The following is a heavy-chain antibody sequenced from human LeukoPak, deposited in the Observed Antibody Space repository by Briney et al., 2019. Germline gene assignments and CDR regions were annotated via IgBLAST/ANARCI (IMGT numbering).Heavy chain of an antibody. J-gene: IGHJ5*02. Sequence: PGGSLRLSCAASGFTFSSYGMHWVRQAPGKGLEWVAVISYDGSNKYYADSVKGRFTISRDNSKNTLYLQMNSLRAEDTAVYYCAKDTRAPAYYDFWSGYLSWFDPWGQGTLVTVSS. D-gene: IGHD3-3*01. CDR1: GFTFSSYG. V-gene: IGHV3-30*18. CDR3: AKDTRAPAYYDFWSGYLSWFDP. CDR2: ISYDGSNK.